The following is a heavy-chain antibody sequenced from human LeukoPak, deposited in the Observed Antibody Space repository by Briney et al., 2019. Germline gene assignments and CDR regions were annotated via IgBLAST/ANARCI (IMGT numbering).Heavy chain of an antibody. J-gene: IGHJ3*02. CDR3: ARAGIYYDGSSYYPWGAFDI. CDR1: GFTFSSYG. CDR2: IWYDGSNK. V-gene: IGHV3-33*01. D-gene: IGHD3-22*01. Sequence: GRSLRLSCAASGFTFSSYGMHWVRQAPGKGLEWVAVIWYDGSNKYYADSVKGRFTISRDNSKNTLYLQMNSLRAEDTAVYYCARAGIYYDGSSYYPWGAFDIWGQGTMVTVSS.